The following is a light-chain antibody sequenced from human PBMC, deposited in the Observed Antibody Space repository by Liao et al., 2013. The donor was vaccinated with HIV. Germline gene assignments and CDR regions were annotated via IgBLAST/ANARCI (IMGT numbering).Light chain of an antibody. Sequence: SYVLTQPPSVSVAPGKTARITCGGDKIGSKSVHWYHQKPGQAPVVVISHDTDRPSGIPARFSASNSGNTATLTISRVEAGDEADYYCQVWDSSSDRVFGGGTKLTVL. CDR3: QVWDSSSDRV. J-gene: IGLJ3*02. V-gene: IGLV3-21*01. CDR2: HDT. CDR1: KIGSKS.